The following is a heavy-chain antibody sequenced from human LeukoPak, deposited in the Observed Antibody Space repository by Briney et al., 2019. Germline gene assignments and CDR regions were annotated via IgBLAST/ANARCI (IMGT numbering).Heavy chain of an antibody. D-gene: IGHD5/OR15-5a*01. CDR1: GESFSGYF. CDR2: INHSGSTS. CDR3: ARVGVYDFLDY. J-gene: IGHJ4*02. V-gene: IGHV4-34*01. Sequence: SETLSLTCAVYGESFSGYFWNWIRQPPGKGLEWIGEINHSGSTSNHNPSLKSRVTMSVDTSKNQFSLKLSSVTAADTAVYYCARVGVYDFLDYWGQGTLVTVSS.